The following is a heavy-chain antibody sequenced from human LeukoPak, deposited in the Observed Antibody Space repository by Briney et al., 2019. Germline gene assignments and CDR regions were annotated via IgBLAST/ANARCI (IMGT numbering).Heavy chain of an antibody. Sequence: GGSLRLSCVASGFTFNKYWMHWVRQIPGEGLVWVSRIDNNGVETVYADSVKGRFTISRDNAKNTLYLQMNSLRVEDTAIYYCARDRPHNWFDPWGQGTLVTVSS. CDR2: IDNNGVET. CDR1: GFTFNKYW. J-gene: IGHJ5*02. V-gene: IGHV3-74*01. CDR3: ARDRPHNWFDP.